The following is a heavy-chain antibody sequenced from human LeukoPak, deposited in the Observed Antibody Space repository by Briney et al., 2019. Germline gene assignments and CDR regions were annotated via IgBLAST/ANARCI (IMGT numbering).Heavy chain of an antibody. V-gene: IGHV1-69*13. Sequence: SAKVSCKASGGTFSSYAISWVRQAPGQGLEWMGGIIPIFGTANYAQKFQGRVTITADESTSTAYMELSSLRSEDTAVYYCARDNEDYGGNSDAYWGQGTLVTVSS. CDR2: IIPIFGTA. CDR3: ARDNEDYGGNSDAY. CDR1: GGTFSSYA. J-gene: IGHJ4*02. D-gene: IGHD4-23*01.